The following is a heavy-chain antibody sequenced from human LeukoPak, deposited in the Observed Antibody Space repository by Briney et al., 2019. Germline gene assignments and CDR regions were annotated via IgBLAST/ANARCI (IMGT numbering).Heavy chain of an antibody. V-gene: IGHV4-59*01. Sequence: SETLSLTCTVSGGSISSYYWSCIRQPPGKGLEWIGYIYYSGSTNYNPSLKSRVTISVDTSKNQFSLKLSSVTAADTAVYYCARGGEDFWSGYYNFDYWGQGTLVTVSS. CDR1: GGSISSYY. CDR3: ARGGEDFWSGYYNFDY. J-gene: IGHJ4*02. CDR2: IYYSGST. D-gene: IGHD3-3*01.